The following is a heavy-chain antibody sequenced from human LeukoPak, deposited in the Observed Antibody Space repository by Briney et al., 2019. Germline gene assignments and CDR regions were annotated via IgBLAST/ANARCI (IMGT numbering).Heavy chain of an antibody. CDR1: GYTLTELS. J-gene: IGHJ4*02. V-gene: IGHV1-24*01. Sequence: GASVKVSCKVSGYTLTELSMHWVRQAPGKGLEWMGGFDPEDGETIYAQKFQGRVTMTEDTSADTAYMELSSLRSEDTAVYYCATSKEYYYDSSGPPFDYWGQGTLVTVSS. D-gene: IGHD3-22*01. CDR3: ATSKEYYYDSSGPPFDY. CDR2: FDPEDGET.